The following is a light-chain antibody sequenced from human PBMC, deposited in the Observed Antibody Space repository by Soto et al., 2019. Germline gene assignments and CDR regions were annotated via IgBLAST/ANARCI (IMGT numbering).Light chain of an antibody. V-gene: IGLV8-61*01. CDR3: APFMGNGISV. J-gene: IGLJ1*01. CDR1: SXSVSTANN. Sequence: QTVVTQESSFSVSPGGTVTLTCGLISXSVSTANNPNWYQQTPGQAPRTLIYSTSTRSSGVPDRFSGSILGNKAALTITGAQADDESDYYCAPFMGNGISVFGTGTKLTVL. CDR2: STS.